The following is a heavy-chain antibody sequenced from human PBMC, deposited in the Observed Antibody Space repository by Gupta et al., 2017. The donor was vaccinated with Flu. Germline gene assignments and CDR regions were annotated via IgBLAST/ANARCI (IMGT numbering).Heavy chain of an antibody. CDR3: AKVRAGTVVVTAIQRPLDY. Sequence: TFSSYAMSWVRQAPGKGLEWVSAISGSGGSTYYADSVKGRFTISRDNSKNTLYLQMNSLRAEDTAVYYCAKVRAGTVVVTAIQRPLDYWGQGTLVTVSS. J-gene: IGHJ4*02. CDR1: TFSSYA. V-gene: IGHV3-23*01. D-gene: IGHD2-21*02. CDR2: ISGSGGST.